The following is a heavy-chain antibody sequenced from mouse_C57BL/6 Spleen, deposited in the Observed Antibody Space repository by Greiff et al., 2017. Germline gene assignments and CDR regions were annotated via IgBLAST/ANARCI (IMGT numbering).Heavy chain of an antibody. CDR2: IDPSDSYT. CDR1: GYTFTSYW. D-gene: IGHD1-1*01. V-gene: IGHV1-69*01. Sequence: QLQQPGAELVMPGASVKLSCKASGYTFTSYWMHWVKQRPGQGLAWIGEIDPSDSYTNYNQKFKGKSTLTVDKSSSTAYMQLSSLTSEDSAVYYCARKRVYGSSFDVWGTGTTVTVSS. J-gene: IGHJ1*03. CDR3: ARKRVYGSSFDV.